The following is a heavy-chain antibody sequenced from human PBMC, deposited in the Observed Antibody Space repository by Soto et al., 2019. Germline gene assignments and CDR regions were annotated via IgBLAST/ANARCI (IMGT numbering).Heavy chain of an antibody. J-gene: IGHJ4*02. D-gene: IGHD3-10*01. V-gene: IGHV4-39*07. CDR1: GGSISSSSYY. Sequence: SETLSLTCTVSGGSISSSSYYWGWIRQPPGKGLEWIGSIYYSGSTYYNPSLKSRVTISVDASKNQFSLKLSSVTAADTAVYYCARDYYGSGSPPLGYWGQGTLVTVS. CDR2: IYYSGST. CDR3: ARDYYGSGSPPLGY.